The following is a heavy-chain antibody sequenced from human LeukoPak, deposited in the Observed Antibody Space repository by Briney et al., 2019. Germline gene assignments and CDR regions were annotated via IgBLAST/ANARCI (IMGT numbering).Heavy chain of an antibody. V-gene: IGHV3-23*01. J-gene: IGHJ4*02. Sequence: GGSLRLSCAASGFTFSSYAMAWVRQAPGKGLEWVSAISGSGGSTYFADSVKGRFTVSRDNSKDTLYLQMNSLRAEDTAVYYCAKDHQGYWADSFDYWGQGTLVTVSS. CDR2: ISGSGGST. CDR3: AKDHQGYWADSFDY. D-gene: IGHD6-13*01. CDR1: GFTFSSYA.